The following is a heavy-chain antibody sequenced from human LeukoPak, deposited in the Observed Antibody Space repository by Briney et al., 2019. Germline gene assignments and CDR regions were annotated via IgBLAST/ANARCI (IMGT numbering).Heavy chain of an antibody. CDR3: ARLGGDDSSGYYPGY. CDR1: GYSFTSYW. V-gene: IGHV5-51*01. D-gene: IGHD3-22*01. CDR2: IYPGDSDT. Sequence: GESQKISCKGSGYSFTSYWIGWVRQMPGKGLEWMGIIYPGDSDTRYSPSFQGQVTISADKSISTAYLQWSSLKASDTAMYYCARLGGDDSSGYYPGYWGQGTLVTVSS. J-gene: IGHJ4*02.